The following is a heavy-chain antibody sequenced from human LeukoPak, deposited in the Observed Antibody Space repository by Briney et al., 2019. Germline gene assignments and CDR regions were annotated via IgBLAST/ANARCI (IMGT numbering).Heavy chain of an antibody. V-gene: IGHV4-38-2*02. J-gene: IGHJ4*02. Sequence: ASETLSLTCTVSGCSISSGYYGGWSRQPPGEGLEWIGSIYHSGSTYYNPSLKSRVTISVETAKNQLSLKVSSVTAADTAVYYCASESNWGLFDYWGQGTLVTVSS. CDR3: ASESNWGLFDY. CDR1: GCSISSGYY. CDR2: IYHSGST. D-gene: IGHD7-27*01.